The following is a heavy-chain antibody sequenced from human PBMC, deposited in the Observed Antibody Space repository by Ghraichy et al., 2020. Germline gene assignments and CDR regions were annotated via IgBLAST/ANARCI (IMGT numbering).Heavy chain of an antibody. CDR1: GGSISSYY. V-gene: IGHV4-59*07. CDR3: ARSLPFYYDFWSGYSYYFDY. CDR2: IYYSGST. J-gene: IGHJ4*02. D-gene: IGHD3-3*01. Sequence: TLSLTCTVSGGSISSYYWSWIRQPPGKRLEWIGYIYYSGSTNYNPSLKSRVTISVDTSKNQFSLKLSSVTAADTAVYYCARSLPFYYDFWSGYSYYFDYWGQGTLVTVSS.